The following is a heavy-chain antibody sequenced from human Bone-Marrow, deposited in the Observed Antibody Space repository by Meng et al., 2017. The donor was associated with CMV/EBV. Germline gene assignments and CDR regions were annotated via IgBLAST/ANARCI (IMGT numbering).Heavy chain of an antibody. Sequence: ASVKVSCKASGYTFTGYYMHWVRQAPGQGLEWMGWINPNSGGINYAQKFQGRVTMTRDTSISTAYMELSRLRSDDTAVYYCARGYQRGVAGLNWFDPWGQGTLVTVSS. CDR2: INPNSGGI. CDR1: GYTFTGYY. D-gene: IGHD6-19*01. V-gene: IGHV1-2*02. CDR3: ARGYQRGVAGLNWFDP. J-gene: IGHJ5*02.